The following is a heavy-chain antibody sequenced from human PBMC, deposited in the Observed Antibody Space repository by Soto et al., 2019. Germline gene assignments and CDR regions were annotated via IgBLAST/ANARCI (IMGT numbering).Heavy chain of an antibody. CDR1: GGSISSYY. CDR3: ARGIAVAARYYYGMDV. V-gene: IGHV4-59*01. D-gene: IGHD6-19*01. J-gene: IGHJ6*02. Sequence: ETLSLTCTVSGGSISSYYLSWIRQPPGKGLDWIGYIYYSGSTNYNPSLKSRVTISVDTSKNQFSLKLSSVTAADTAVYYCARGIAVAARYYYGMDVWGQGTTVNVSS. CDR2: IYYSGST.